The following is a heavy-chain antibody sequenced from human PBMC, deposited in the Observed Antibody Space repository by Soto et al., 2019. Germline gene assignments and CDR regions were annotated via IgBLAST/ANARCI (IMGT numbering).Heavy chain of an antibody. V-gene: IGHV3-13*01. CDR1: ESTVSRDW. J-gene: IGHJ6*02. D-gene: IGHD3-22*01. Sequence: GGSLRLSCAIFESTVSRDWMNWVRQAPGKGLEWVSAIGTAGDTYYPGSVKGRFTISRENAKNSLYLQMNSLRAGDTAVYYCARSITMILYGMDVWGQGTTVTVSS. CDR3: ARSITMILYGMDV. CDR2: IGTAGDT.